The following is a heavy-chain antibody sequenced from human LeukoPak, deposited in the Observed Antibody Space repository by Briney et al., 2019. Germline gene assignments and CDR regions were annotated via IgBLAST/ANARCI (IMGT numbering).Heavy chain of an antibody. J-gene: IGHJ5*02. CDR1: GYSISSGYY. Sequence: PSETLSLTCTVSGYSISSGYYWGWIRQPPGKGLEWIGSIYHSGSTYYNPSLKSRVTISVDTSKNQFSLKLSSVTAADTAVYYCATFSGLLVPWGQGTLVTVSS. CDR2: IYHSGST. CDR3: ATFSGLLVP. V-gene: IGHV4-38-2*02.